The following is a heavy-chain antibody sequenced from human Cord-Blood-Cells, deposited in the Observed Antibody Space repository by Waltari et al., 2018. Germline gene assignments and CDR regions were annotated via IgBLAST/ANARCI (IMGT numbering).Heavy chain of an antibody. V-gene: IGHV3-66*01. Sequence: EVQLVESGGGLVQPGGSLRLSCAASGFTVSSNYMSWVRQAPGKGLGWVAVIYGGGSTDYADCVKGRCTISRDNSKNTLYLQMSSLRAEDTAVYYCARDEHNWNYAHWYFDLWGRGTLVTVSS. CDR1: GFTVSSNY. CDR2: IYGGGST. D-gene: IGHD1-7*01. J-gene: IGHJ2*01. CDR3: ARDEHNWNYAHWYFDL.